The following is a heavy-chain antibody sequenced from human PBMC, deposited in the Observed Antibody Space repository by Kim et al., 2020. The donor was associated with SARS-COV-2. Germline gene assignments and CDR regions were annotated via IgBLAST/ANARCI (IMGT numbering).Heavy chain of an antibody. CDR1: DFTFSDSA. Sequence: GGSLRLSCAASDFTFSDSAMHWVRQASGKGLEWVGRIRSKSNSYATAYAASVKGRFTISRDYSKNTAHLQMNSLKTEYTAVYYCTRVPGTPSAFWYAFAIWGQGTIVTLSS. CDR2: IRSKSNSYAT. CDR3: TRVPGTPSAFWYAFAI. D-gene: IGHD1-1*01. J-gene: IGHJ3*02. V-gene: IGHV3-73*01.